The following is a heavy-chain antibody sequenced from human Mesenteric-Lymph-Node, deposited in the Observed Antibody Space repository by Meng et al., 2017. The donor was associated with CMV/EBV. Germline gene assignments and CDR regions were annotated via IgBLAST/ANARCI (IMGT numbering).Heavy chain of an antibody. J-gene: IGHJ4*02. D-gene: IGHD3-10*01. Sequence: KASGYTFSSYDINWVRQATGQRVEWMGWMNPNSGNTGYAKKFQGRVTMTRNTAISTAYMELSSLRSEDTAVYYCVGNMVRGAPYYFDYWGQGTLVTVSS. CDR2: MNPNSGNT. V-gene: IGHV1-8*01. CDR3: VGNMVRGAPYYFDY. CDR1: GYTFSSYD.